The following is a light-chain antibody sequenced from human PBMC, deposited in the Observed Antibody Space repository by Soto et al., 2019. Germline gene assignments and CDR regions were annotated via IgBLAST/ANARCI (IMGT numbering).Light chain of an antibody. J-gene: IGLJ2*01. CDR3: SSYAGSNTVV. V-gene: IGLV2-8*01. CDR1: SSDIGGFNY. Sequence: QSALTQPPSASGSPGQSVTISCTGTSSDIGGFNYVSWYQQFPGKPPKLMIYEVTKRPSGVPDRFSGSKSGNTASLTVSGLQAEDEADYYCSSYAGSNTVVFGGGTQLTVL. CDR2: EVT.